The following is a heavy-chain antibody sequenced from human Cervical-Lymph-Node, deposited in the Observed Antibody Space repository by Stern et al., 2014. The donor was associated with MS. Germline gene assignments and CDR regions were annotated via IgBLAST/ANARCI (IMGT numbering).Heavy chain of an antibody. Sequence: QVQLVESGAEVKKPGASVKVSCKASGYTFTSYGISWVRQAPGQGLEWKGWLTDYHGNASYTQKLQCRVTMTTVTSTSTAYMELRSLRSDDAAVYYCARGLLGSENAFDIWGQGTMVTVSS. D-gene: IGHD2-15*01. CDR2: LTDYHGNA. CDR1: GYTFTSYG. J-gene: IGHJ3*02. CDR3: ARGLLGSENAFDI. V-gene: IGHV1-18*01.